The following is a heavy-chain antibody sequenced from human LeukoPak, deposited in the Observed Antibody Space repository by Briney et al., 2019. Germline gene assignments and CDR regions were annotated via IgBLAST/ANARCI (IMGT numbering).Heavy chain of an antibody. V-gene: IGHV4-38-2*02. CDR1: GYSISSGYY. Sequence: SETLSLTCTVSGYSISSGYYWGWIRQPPGKGLEWIASIYYSGSTYYNPSLKSRVTISVDTSKNQFSLKLSSVTAADTAVYYCARLWAVGATSEVDPWGQGTLVTVSS. J-gene: IGHJ5*02. CDR2: IYYSGST. D-gene: IGHD1-26*01. CDR3: ARLWAVGATSEVDP.